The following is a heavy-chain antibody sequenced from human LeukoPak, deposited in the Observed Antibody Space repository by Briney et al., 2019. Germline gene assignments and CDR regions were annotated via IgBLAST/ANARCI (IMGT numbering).Heavy chain of an antibody. CDR2: INQDGTDK. V-gene: IGHV3-7*03. J-gene: IGHJ4*02. CDR3: ARDIQCLDY. CDR1: GFTFTTYW. Sequence: PGGSLRLSCAASGFTFTTYWMSWIRQAPGKGLEWVANINQDGTDKYYVDSVKGRFTFSRDNAKNSLYLQMNSLRAEDTAVYYCARDIQCLDYWGQGTLVTVSS. D-gene: IGHD5-24*01.